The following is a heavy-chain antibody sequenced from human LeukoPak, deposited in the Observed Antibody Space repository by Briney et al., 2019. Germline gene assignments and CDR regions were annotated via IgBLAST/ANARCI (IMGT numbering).Heavy chain of an antibody. CDR2: IYPRDGST. Sequence: ASVNVSCKASGYTFTNNYLHWVRQAPGQGLEWMGMIYPRDGSTSYAQNFQGRVTATRDTSTTTVHMELRGLRSEDTAVYYCARDQEGFDYWGQGTVVTVSS. J-gene: IGHJ4*02. CDR1: GYTFTNNY. V-gene: IGHV1-46*01. CDR3: ARDQEGFDY.